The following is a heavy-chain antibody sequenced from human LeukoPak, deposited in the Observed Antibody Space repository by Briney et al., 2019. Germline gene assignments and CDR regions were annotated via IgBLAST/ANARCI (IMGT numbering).Heavy chain of an antibody. CDR2: ISMSSSYM. D-gene: IGHD3-10*01. Sequence: GGSLRLSCVASGFRFSGYVMKWVRQALGKGLEWVSTISMSSSYMYYADSVRGRFTISRDNAKNSLFLQMTSLRAEDAAVYYCAREDYSSGNPTIDHWGQGTLVTVSS. CDR1: GFRFSGYV. J-gene: IGHJ4*02. CDR3: AREDYSSGNPTIDH. V-gene: IGHV3-21*01.